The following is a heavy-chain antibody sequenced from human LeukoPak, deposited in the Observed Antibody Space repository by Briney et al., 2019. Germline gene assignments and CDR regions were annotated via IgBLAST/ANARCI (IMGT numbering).Heavy chain of an antibody. Sequence: ASVKVSCKASGYTFTSYGISWVRQAPGQGLEWMGWISACNGNTNYAQKLQGRVTMTTDTSTSTAYMELRNLRSDDTAVYYCARDGCSGDSCYFDYWGQGTLVTVSS. CDR1: GYTFTSYG. D-gene: IGHD2-15*01. CDR3: ARDGCSGDSCYFDY. CDR2: ISACNGNT. J-gene: IGHJ4*02. V-gene: IGHV1-18*01.